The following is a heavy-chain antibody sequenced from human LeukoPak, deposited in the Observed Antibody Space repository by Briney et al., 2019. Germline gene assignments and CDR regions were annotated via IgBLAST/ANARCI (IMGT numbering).Heavy chain of an antibody. D-gene: IGHD6-19*01. Sequence: SETLSLTCTVSGGSISSYYWSWIRQPPGKGLEWIGYIYYSGSTNYNPSLKSRVTISVDTSKNQFSLKLSSVTAADTAVYYCAKGGYSSCWSAYNWFDPWGQGTLVTVSS. J-gene: IGHJ5*02. CDR3: AKGGYSSCWSAYNWFDP. CDR1: GGSISSYY. CDR2: IYYSGST. V-gene: IGHV4-59*01.